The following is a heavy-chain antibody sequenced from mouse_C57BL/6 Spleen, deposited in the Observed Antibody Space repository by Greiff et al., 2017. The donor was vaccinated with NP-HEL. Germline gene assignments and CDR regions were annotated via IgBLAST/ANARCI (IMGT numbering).Heavy chain of an antibody. CDR1: GYTFTSYW. CDR2: IDPNSGGT. J-gene: IGHJ3*01. V-gene: IGHV1-72*01. D-gene: IGHD2-4*01. CDR3: ARGGDYYDYDGAWFAY. Sequence: QVQLKQPGAELVKPGASVKLSCKASGYTFTSYWMHWVKQRPGRGLEWIGRIDPNSGGTKYNEKFKSKATLTVDKPSSTAYMQLSSLTSEDSAVYYCARGGDYYDYDGAWFAYWGQGTLVTVSA.